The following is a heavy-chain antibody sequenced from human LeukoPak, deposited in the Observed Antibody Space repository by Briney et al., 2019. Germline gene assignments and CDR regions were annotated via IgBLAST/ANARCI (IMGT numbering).Heavy chain of an antibody. D-gene: IGHD1-26*01. Sequence: PGGSLRLSCVASGFTFSTYAMSWVRQAPGQGLERVSVISGSGVTTYYADSVKGRFSISRANSKNTLWLQMSSLRAEDTAVYFCTKSPFSGSYRFEDWGQGTLVTVSS. V-gene: IGHV3-23*01. CDR1: GFTFSTYA. J-gene: IGHJ4*02. CDR2: ISGSGVTT. CDR3: TKSPFSGSYRFED.